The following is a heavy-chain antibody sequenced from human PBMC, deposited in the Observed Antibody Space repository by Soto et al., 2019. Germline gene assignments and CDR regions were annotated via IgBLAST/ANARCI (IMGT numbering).Heavy chain of an antibody. CDR1: GFTVSSNH. CDR3: ARGEGRSSSGPFY. CDR2: FYSGGST. J-gene: IGHJ4*02. D-gene: IGHD6-6*01. V-gene: IGHV3-53*01. Sequence: PGGSLRLSCAASGFTVSSNHMSWFRQAPGKGLEWVAVFYSGGSTNYADSVKGRFTISRDNSKNTLYLQMNSLRAEDTAVYYCARGEGRSSSGPFYWGQGTLVTVSS.